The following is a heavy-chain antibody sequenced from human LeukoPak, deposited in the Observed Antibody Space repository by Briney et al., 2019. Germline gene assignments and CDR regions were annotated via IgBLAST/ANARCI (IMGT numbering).Heavy chain of an antibody. Sequence: SETLSLTCSVSGGSISSSSHYWGGIRQPPGKGPEWIASIIYSGSTYYNASLKSRVTISVDTSKNQSSLKLSSVTAADTAVFYCARLDVDTAMVSGDYWGQGTLVTVSS. D-gene: IGHD5-18*01. CDR3: ARLDVDTAMVSGDY. CDR1: GGSISSSSHY. V-gene: IGHV4-39*01. J-gene: IGHJ4*02. CDR2: IIYSGST.